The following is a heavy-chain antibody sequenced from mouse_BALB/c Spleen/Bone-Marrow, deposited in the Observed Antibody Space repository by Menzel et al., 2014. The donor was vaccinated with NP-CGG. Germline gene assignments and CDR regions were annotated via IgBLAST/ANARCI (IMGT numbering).Heavy chain of an antibody. D-gene: IGHD1-1*01. CDR3: AGSTPLAY. CDR2: IYPGDDDT. J-gene: IGHJ3*01. Sequence: QVQLQQSGAELVRPGSSVKISCKASGYAFSRSWMNWVKQRPGQGLEWIGQIYPGDDDTNYSGKFKGRATLTADKSSGAAYMQLSSLTSEASAVYSCAGSTPLAYWGQETLVPVSA. V-gene: IGHV1-80*01. CDR1: GYAFSRSW.